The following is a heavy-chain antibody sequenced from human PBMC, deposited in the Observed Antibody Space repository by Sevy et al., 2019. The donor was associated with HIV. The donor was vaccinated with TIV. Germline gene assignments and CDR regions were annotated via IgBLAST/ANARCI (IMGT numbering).Heavy chain of an antibody. D-gene: IGHD3-3*01. Sequence: GGSLRLSCAASGFTFSSYWMSWVRQAPGKGLEWVANIKQDGSEKYYVDSVKGRLTISRDNSKHSLYLQMNSLRAEDTAVYYCARDLTNYDFWSGYYGTGYYYYGMDLWGQGTMVTVSS. CDR1: GFTFSSYW. CDR3: ARDLTNYDFWSGYYGTGYYYYGMDL. J-gene: IGHJ6*02. CDR2: IKQDGSEK. V-gene: IGHV3-7*01.